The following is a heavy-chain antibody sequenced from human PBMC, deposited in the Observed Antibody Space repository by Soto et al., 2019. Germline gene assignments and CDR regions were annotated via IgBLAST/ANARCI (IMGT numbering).Heavy chain of an antibody. CDR3: GALLAGG. CDR2: IYYNETA. CDR1: GASVTSGDFY. J-gene: IGHJ4*02. Sequence: QVQLQEPGPRLVSPSETLSLTCTVSGASVTSGDFYWGWIRQPPGKGLEWIGYIYYNETAYYTPSLKSRTAISVDTSKNHFTLTLTSVTAADTAIYYCGALLAGGWGQGSLVTVSS. D-gene: IGHD3-10*01. V-gene: IGHV4-30-4*01.